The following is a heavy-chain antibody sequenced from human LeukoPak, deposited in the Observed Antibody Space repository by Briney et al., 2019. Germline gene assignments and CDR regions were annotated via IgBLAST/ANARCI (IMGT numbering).Heavy chain of an antibody. CDR1: GGSISSSSYY. D-gene: IGHD3-22*01. V-gene: IGHV4-39*01. CDR2: IYYSGST. J-gene: IGHJ4*02. Sequence: NPSETLSLTCTVPGGSISSSSYYWGWIRQPPGKGLEWIGSIYYSGSTYYNPSLKSRVTISVDTSKNQFSLKLSSVTAADTAVYYCARPKYYYDSSEDDYWGQGTLVTVSS. CDR3: ARPKYYYDSSEDDY.